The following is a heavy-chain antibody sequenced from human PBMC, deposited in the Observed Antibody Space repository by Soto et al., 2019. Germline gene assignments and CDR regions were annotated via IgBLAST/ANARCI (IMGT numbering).Heavy chain of an antibody. D-gene: IGHD3-10*01. CDR2: IYHSGST. J-gene: IGHJ5*02. CDR3: AGTYYYGSGSLQNWFDP. Sequence: SETLSLTCAVSSGSISSSNWWSWVRQPPGKGLEWIGEIYHSGSTNYNPSLKSRVTISVDKSKNQFSLKLSSVTAADTAVYYCAGTYYYGSGSLQNWFDPWGQGTLVTVSS. V-gene: IGHV4-4*02. CDR1: SGSISSSNW.